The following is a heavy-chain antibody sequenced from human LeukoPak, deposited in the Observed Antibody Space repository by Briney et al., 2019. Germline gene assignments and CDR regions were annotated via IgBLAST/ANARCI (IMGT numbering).Heavy chain of an antibody. CDR1: GFTFSSYG. J-gene: IGHJ4*02. Sequence: GGPLRLSCAAPGFTFSSYGMPWVRQAPGKGLEWVAFIRYDGSNKYYADSVKGRFTISRDNSKNTLYLQMNSLRAEDTAVYYCAKEGCSSTSCYTDDYWGQGTLVTVSS. V-gene: IGHV3-30*02. CDR3: AKEGCSSTSCYTDDY. D-gene: IGHD2-2*01. CDR2: IRYDGSNK.